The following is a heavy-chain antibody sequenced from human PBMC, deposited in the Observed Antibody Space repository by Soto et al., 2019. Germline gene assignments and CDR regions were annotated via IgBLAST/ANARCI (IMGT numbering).Heavy chain of an antibody. CDR1: GYSFTSYW. D-gene: IGHD3-3*01. CDR2: IYPGDSDT. V-gene: IGHV5-51*01. CDR3: ASSQQRIFGVVSWYYYYGMDV. Sequence: GESLKISCKGSGYSFTSYWIGWVRQMPGKGLEWMGIIYPGDSDTRYSPSFQGQVTISAEKSISTAYLQWSSMKASDTSMYYCASSQQRIFGVVSWYYYYGMDVWGQGTTVTVSS. J-gene: IGHJ6*02.